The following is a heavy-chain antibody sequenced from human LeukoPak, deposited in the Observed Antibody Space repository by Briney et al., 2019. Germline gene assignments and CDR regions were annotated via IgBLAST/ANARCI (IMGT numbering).Heavy chain of an antibody. V-gene: IGHV3-30*04. D-gene: IGHD6-13*01. Sequence: PGGSLRLSCTASGFTFSSYAMHWVRQAPGKGLEWVAVISYDGSNKYYADSVKGRFTISRDNSKNTLYLQMNSLRAEDTAVYYCARERGIAAAQRMDVWGKGTTVTVSS. J-gene: IGHJ6*03. CDR1: GFTFSSYA. CDR3: ARERGIAAAQRMDV. CDR2: ISYDGSNK.